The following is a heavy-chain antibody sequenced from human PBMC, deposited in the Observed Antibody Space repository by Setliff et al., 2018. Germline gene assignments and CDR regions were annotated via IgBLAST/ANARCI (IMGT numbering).Heavy chain of an antibody. J-gene: IGHJ4*02. CDR1: GFIFSSRW. CDR2: IRSKAFSYAT. D-gene: IGHD5-12*01. CDR3: IVAGNYFDY. V-gene: IGHV3-73*01. Sequence: PGGSLRLSCTASGFIFSSRWMHWVRQVPGKGLVWVARIRSKAFSYATRYTESMKGRFTISRDDSKNTAYLQMDSLNTEDTAVYYCIVAGNYFDYWGQGTLVTVSS.